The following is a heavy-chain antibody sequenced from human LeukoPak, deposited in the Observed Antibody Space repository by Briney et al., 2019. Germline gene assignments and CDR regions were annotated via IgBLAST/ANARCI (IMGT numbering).Heavy chain of an antibody. CDR3: AREEIRSWFDP. J-gene: IGHJ5*02. CDR2: IYYSGST. Sequence: SETLSLTCTVSGGSISGYYWSWIRQPPGKGLEWIGYIYYSGSTNYNLSLKSRVTISLDTSKNQFSLKLRSVTAADTAVYYCAREEIRSWFDPWGQGTLVTVSS. CDR1: GGSISGYY. V-gene: IGHV4-59*01. D-gene: IGHD5-24*01.